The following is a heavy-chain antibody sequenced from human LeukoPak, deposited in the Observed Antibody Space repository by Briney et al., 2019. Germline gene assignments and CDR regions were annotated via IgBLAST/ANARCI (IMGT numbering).Heavy chain of an antibody. V-gene: IGHV1-69*05. J-gene: IGHJ4*02. CDR3: ARAGRGYSYGYPDY. CDR1: GGTFSSYA. Sequence: SSVKVSCMACGGTFSSYAISWLRQATGQGLEWMGGIIPIFGTASYAQTLQGRVTMTTDTSTSTVYMELSSLRSDDTAVYYCARAGRGYSYGYPDYWGQGTLVTVSS. D-gene: IGHD5-18*01. CDR2: IIPIFGTA.